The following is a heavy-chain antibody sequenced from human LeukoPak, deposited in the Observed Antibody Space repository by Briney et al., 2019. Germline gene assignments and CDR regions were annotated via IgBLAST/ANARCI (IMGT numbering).Heavy chain of an antibody. V-gene: IGHV1-69*05. D-gene: IGHD3-22*01. CDR1: GGTFSSYA. CDR3: ARELGKHGSNLAEYFQH. J-gene: IGHJ1*01. Sequence: ASVKFSCKASGGTFSSYAISWVRQAPGQGLEWMGGIIPIFGTANYAQKFQGRVTITTDESTSTAYMELSSLRSEDTAVYYCARELGKHGSNLAEYFQHQGQGALVTVSS. CDR2: IIPIFGTA.